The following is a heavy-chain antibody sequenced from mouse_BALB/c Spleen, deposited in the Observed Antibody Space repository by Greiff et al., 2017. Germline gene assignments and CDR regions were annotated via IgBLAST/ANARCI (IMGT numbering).Heavy chain of an antibody. Sequence: DVKLQESGPGLVKPSQSLSLTCTVTGYSITSDYAWNWIRQFPGNKLEWMGYISYSGSTSYNPSLKSRISITRDTSKNQFFLQLNSVTTEDTATYYCARDYRSSHFFYYWGQGTTLTVSS. CDR1: GYSITSDYA. V-gene: IGHV3-2*02. CDR2: ISYSGST. CDR3: ARDYRSSHFFYY. J-gene: IGHJ2*01. D-gene: IGHD1-1*01.